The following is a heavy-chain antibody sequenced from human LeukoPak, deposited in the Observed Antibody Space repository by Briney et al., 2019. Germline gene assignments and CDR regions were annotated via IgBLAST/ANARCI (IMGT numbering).Heavy chain of an antibody. CDR1: GYSISSGYY. CDR3: ARDRHMVRGVVFDY. J-gene: IGHJ4*02. CDR2: VYHVGTT. Sequence: SETLSLTCTVSGYSISSGYYWGWIRQPPGKGLEWIVVYHVGTTDYNPSLRSRVTISVDTSKNQFSLKLSSVTAADTAVYYCARDRHMVRGVVFDYWGQGTPVTVSS. V-gene: IGHV4-38-2*02. D-gene: IGHD3-10*01.